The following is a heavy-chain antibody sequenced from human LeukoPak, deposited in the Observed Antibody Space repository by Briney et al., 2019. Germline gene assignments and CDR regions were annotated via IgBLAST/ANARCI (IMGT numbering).Heavy chain of an antibody. D-gene: IGHD4-17*01. J-gene: IGHJ3*02. Sequence: PSETLSLTCAVYGGSFSGYCWSWIRQPPGKGLEWIGEINHSGSTNYNPSLKSRVTISVDTSKNQFSLKLSSVTAADTAVYYCARAPYGDYDSAFDIWGQGTMVTVSS. V-gene: IGHV4-34*01. CDR1: GGSFSGYC. CDR3: ARAPYGDYDSAFDI. CDR2: INHSGST.